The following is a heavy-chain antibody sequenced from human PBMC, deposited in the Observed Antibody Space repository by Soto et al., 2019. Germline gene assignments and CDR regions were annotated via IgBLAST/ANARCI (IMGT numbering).Heavy chain of an antibody. CDR3: ARGTRSDVWGCYRYPFSRPPHEYYFDY. V-gene: IGHV4-34*01. CDR1: GGSFSGYY. D-gene: IGHD3-16*02. CDR2: INHSGST. J-gene: IGHJ4*02. Sequence: PSETLSLTCAVYGGSFSGYYWSWIRQPPGKGLEWIGEINHSGSTNYNPSLKSRVTISVDTSKNQFSLKLSSVTAADTAVYYCARGTRSDVWGCYRYPFSRPPHEYYFDYWGQGTLVTVSS.